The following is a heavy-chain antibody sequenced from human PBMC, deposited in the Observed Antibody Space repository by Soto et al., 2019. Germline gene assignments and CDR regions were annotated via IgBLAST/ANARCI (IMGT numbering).Heavy chain of an antibody. D-gene: IGHD1-7*01. J-gene: IGHJ6*02. CDR2: IDPSDSYT. CDR3: ARTYNWNYSYYYYGMDV. V-gene: IGHV5-10-1*01. CDR1: GYSFTSYW. Sequence: PGESLKISCKGSGYSFTSYWISWVRQMPGKGLEWMGRIDPSDSYTNYSPSFQGHVTISADKSISTAYLQWSSLKASDTAMYYCARTYNWNYSYYYYGMDVWGQGTTLTVSS.